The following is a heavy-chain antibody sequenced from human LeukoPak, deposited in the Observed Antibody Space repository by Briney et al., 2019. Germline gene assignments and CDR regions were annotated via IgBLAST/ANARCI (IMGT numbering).Heavy chain of an antibody. V-gene: IGHV3-23*01. J-gene: IGHJ4*02. Sequence: GGSLRLSCAASGFTFSSYAMTWVRQAPGKGLECVSGISGDGGGTYYADSVKGRFTISRDNSKSTLYLQLNSLRAEDTAVYYCALPSSAARRIAARPASGSYFDYWGQGTLVTVSS. CDR2: ISGDGGGT. D-gene: IGHD6-6*01. CDR1: GFTFSSYA. CDR3: ALPSSAARRIAARPASGSYFDY.